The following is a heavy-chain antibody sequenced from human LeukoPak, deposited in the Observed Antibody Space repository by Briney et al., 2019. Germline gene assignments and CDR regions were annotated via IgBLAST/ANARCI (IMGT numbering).Heavy chain of an antibody. CDR3: ARDHSKYSSSWSNWFDP. J-gene: IGHJ5*02. CDR2: IIPILGIA. V-gene: IGHV1-69*04. CDR1: GGTFSSYA. D-gene: IGHD6-13*01. Sequence: SVKVSCKASGGTFSSYAISRVRQAPGQGLEWMGRIIPILGIANYAQKFQGRVTITADKSTSTAYMELSSLRSEDTAVYYCARDHSKYSSSWSNWFDPWGQGTLVTVSS.